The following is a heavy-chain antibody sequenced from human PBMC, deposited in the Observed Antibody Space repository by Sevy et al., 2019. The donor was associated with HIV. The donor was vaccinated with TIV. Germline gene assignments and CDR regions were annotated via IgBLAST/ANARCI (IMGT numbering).Heavy chain of an antibody. Sequence: GGSLRLSCAASGLTFSSYWMQRVRQAPGKGLVWVSRINGDGSSTSYADSVKGRFTISRDNAKNTLYLQMNSLRAEDTAVYYCVRQRGDTVVLPDVLPDYGMDVWGQGTTVTVSS. J-gene: IGHJ6*02. CDR2: INGDGSST. V-gene: IGHV3-74*01. D-gene: IGHD2-2*01. CDR1: GLTFSSYW. CDR3: VRQRGDTVVLPDVLPDYGMDV.